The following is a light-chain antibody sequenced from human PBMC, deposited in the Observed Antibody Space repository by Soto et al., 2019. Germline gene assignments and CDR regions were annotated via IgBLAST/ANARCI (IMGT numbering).Light chain of an antibody. J-gene: IGKJ4*01. CDR1: QSISSY. Sequence: DIQMTQSPSSLSASVGDRVTITCRASQSISSYLSWYQQKPGKAPKLLINVASTLQIGVPSRFSGSGSGTDFTLAISSLQAEDFATYYYQQRSSTPQTFGGGTRVEIK. V-gene: IGKV1-39*01. CDR3: QQRSSTPQT. CDR2: VAS.